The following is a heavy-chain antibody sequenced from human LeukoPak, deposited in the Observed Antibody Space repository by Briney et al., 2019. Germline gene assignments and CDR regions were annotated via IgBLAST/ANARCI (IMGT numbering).Heavy chain of an antibody. CDR1: GGSISSGGYS. Sequence: PSQTLSLTCAVSGGSISSGGYSWSWIRQPPGKGLEWIGYIYHSGSTYYNPSLKSRVTISVDRSKNQFSLKLSSVTAADTAVYYCARRAYYYDSSGYYSNWFDPWGQGTLVTVSS. CDR3: ARRAYYYDSSGYYSNWFDP. D-gene: IGHD3-22*01. CDR2: IYHSGST. V-gene: IGHV4-30-2*01. J-gene: IGHJ5*02.